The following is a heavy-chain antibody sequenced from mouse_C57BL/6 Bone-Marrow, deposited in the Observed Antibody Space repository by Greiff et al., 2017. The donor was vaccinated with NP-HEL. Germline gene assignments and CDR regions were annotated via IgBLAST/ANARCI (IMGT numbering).Heavy chain of an antibody. V-gene: IGHV5-4*03. J-gene: IGHJ1*03. CDR1: GFTFSSYA. D-gene: IGHD1-1*01. CDR2: ISDGGSYT. CDR3: ARAFYYYGSSHWYFDV. Sequence: EVMLVESGGGLVKPGGSLKLSCAASGFTFSSYAMSWVRQTPEKRLEWVATISDGGSYTYYPDNVKGRFTISRDNAKNNLYLQMSHLKSEDTAMYYCARAFYYYGSSHWYFDVWGTGTTVTVAS.